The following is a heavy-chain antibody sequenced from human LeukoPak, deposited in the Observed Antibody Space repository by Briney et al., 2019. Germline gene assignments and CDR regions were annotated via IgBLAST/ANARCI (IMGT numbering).Heavy chain of an antibody. Sequence: GGSLRLSSAVSGLTFSNAWMSWVREAPGKGLVWVGRIKSTTVDATPEYAAPVRGRFTISRDDSKNTVYLQMSGLKSEDTALYYCTTGPGNSGYWGQGTLVTVSS. CDR3: TTGPGNSGY. CDR1: GLTFSNAW. J-gene: IGHJ4*02. D-gene: IGHD4-23*01. V-gene: IGHV3-15*01. CDR2: IKSTTVDATP.